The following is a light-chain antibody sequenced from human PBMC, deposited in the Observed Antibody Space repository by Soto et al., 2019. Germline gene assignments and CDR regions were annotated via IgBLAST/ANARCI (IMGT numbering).Light chain of an antibody. CDR2: DAA. CDR1: PAIASF. CDR3: QQLNGSPWT. J-gene: IGKJ1*01. Sequence: IQLTQSPSSLSASVGDRVTITCRASPAIASFLAWYQQKPGTAPKLLIYDAATLQSGVQSRFSGSRSGTEYTLTIGSLQPEDFATYYCQQLNGSPWTFGQGTKVDIK. V-gene: IGKV1-9*01.